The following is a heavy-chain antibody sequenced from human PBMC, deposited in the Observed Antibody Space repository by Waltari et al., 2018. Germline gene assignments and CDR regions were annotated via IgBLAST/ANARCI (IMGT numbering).Heavy chain of an antibody. CDR1: GGAIRTHY. Sequence: QVQLKESGPGLVTPPETLSLTCTVPGGAIRTHYWGWIRQSPGKGLEWIGYSYYTGSTNYNPSLKSRVSISVDTSKNQFSLKLTSVTAADTAVYYCASDTVLGGFDIWGQGTMVTVSS. D-gene: IGHD2-15*01. CDR3: ASDTVLGGFDI. CDR2: SYYTGST. J-gene: IGHJ3*02. V-gene: IGHV4-59*08.